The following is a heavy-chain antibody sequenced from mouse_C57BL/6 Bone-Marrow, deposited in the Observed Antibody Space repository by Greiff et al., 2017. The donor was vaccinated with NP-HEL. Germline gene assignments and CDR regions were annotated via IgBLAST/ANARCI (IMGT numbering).Heavy chain of an antibody. J-gene: IGHJ4*01. CDR3: ARSNYVSAAMDY. D-gene: IGHD2-5*01. Sequence: QVQLQQSGAELVRPGTSVKISCTASGYTFTNYWIGWAQQSPGHGLEWIGDIYPGGGYTNYTEKFTGQATLTADKSSSTAYMQFSSLTSEDSAIYYGARSNYVSAAMDYWGQGTSVTVSS. CDR1: GYTFTNYW. CDR2: IYPGGGYT. V-gene: IGHV1-63*01.